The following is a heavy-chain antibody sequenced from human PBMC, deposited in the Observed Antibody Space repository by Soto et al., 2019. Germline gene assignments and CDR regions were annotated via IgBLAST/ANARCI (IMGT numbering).Heavy chain of an antibody. D-gene: IGHD2-2*01. CDR2: INPSGGST. V-gene: IGHV1-46*01. CDR1: GYNFISHY. J-gene: IGHJ4*02. CDR3: ARDYLSSKSSLSYFDY. Sequence: QVLLVQSGAEVRRPGASLKVSCKASGYNFISHYIHWVRQAPGQGLEWMGFINPSGGSTTHAQNFQGRLSMTRDTSTSTVYMELSGLRSEDAAVYYCARDYLSSKSSLSYFDYWGQGTLVTVSS.